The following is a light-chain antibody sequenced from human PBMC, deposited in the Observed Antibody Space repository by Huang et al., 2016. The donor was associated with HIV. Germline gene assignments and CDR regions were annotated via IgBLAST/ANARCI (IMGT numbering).Light chain of an antibody. CDR1: QSVRSN. CDR3: QQYDNWPPLT. J-gene: IGKJ4*01. V-gene: IGKV3-15*01. Sequence: EIAMTQSPATLSVSPGERATLSCRASQSVRSNLAWYHQKPGQAPRLLIYGASTRPTGSPARFRGSGSGTEFTLTISSLQSEDFAVYYCQQYDNWPPLTFGGGTKVEI. CDR2: GAS.